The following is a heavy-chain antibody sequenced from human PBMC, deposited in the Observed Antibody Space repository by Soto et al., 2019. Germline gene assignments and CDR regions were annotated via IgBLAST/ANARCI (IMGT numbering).Heavy chain of an antibody. CDR3: ASHTPYAYVDY. V-gene: IGHV4-39*01. J-gene: IGHJ4*02. CDR1: GGSISSSSYY. CDR2: IYYSGST. D-gene: IGHD2-8*01. Sequence: PSETLSLTCTVSGGSISSSSYYWGWIRQPPGKGLEWIGNIYYSGSTYYNASLKSRVTISVDTSKNQFSLKLSSVTAADTAVYYCASHTPYAYVDYWGQGTLVTVSS.